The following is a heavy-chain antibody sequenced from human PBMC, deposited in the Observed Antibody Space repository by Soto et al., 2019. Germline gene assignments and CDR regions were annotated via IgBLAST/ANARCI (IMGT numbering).Heavy chain of an antibody. V-gene: IGHV4-59*01. D-gene: IGHD3-3*01. CDR3: VRGKYDPWSGYYPPNLFDP. Sequence: SETLSLTCFVSGDSIGSYHWNWLRQPPGRGLEWIGYIYNRGSVRYNPSLNSRVTISVDRSRNQFSLSLSPVTAADTAMYYCVRGKYDPWSGYYPPNLFDPWGQVTLVTVSS. J-gene: IGHJ5*02. CDR1: GDSIGSYH. CDR2: IYNRGSV.